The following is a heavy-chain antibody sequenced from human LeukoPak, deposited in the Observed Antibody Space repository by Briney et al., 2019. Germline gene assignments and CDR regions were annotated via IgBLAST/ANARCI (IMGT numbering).Heavy chain of an antibody. Sequence: EASVKVSCKASGYTFTSYAMHWVRQAPGQRLEWMGWINAGNGNTKYSQKFQGRVTITRDTSASTAYMELSSLRSEDTAVYYCARGRGGSGYDFRGRTAYLDTAQLDYWGQGTLVTVSS. V-gene: IGHV1-3*01. D-gene: IGHD5-12*01. J-gene: IGHJ4*02. CDR2: INAGNGNT. CDR1: GYTFTSYA. CDR3: ARGRGGSGYDFRGRTAYLDTAQLDY.